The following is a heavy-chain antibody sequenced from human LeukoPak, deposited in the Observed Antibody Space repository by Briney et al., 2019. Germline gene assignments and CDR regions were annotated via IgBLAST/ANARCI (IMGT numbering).Heavy chain of an antibody. Sequence: SETLSLTCAVYGGSFSGYYWSWIRQPPGKGLEWIGEINHSGSTNYNPSLKSRVTISVDTSKSQFSLKLSSVTAADTAVYYCARGPYYDSWSGSPRFDYWGQGTLVTVSS. CDR2: INHSGST. CDR3: ARGPYYDSWSGSPRFDY. D-gene: IGHD3-3*01. CDR1: GGSFSGYY. J-gene: IGHJ4*02. V-gene: IGHV4-34*01.